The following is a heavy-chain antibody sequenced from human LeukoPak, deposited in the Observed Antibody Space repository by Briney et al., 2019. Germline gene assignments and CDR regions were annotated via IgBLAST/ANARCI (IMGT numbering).Heavy chain of an antibody. CDR1: GGSISRGTYY. D-gene: IGHD3-9*01. V-gene: IGHV4-61*02. CDR3: ARVVFLTRAFDL. Sequence: PSQTLSLTCTVSGGSISRGTYYWTWIRQPAGKGLEWIGRIYTSGSTNYNPSLKSRVTISLDMSNNQFSLKLSSVTAADTAVYYCARVVFLTRAFDLWGQGTMVTVSS. CDR2: IYTSGST. J-gene: IGHJ3*01.